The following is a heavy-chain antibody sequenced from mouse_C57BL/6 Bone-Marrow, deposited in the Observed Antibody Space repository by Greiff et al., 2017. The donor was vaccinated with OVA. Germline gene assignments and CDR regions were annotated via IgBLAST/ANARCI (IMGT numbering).Heavy chain of an antibody. CDR3: ARRGDYSNSFLMDY. V-gene: IGHV1-55*01. CDR1: GYTFTSYW. CDR2: IYPGSGST. J-gene: IGHJ4*01. D-gene: IGHD2-5*01. Sequence: QVQLQQPGAELVKPGASVKMSCKASGYTFTSYWITWVKQRPGQGLEWIGDIYPGSGSTNYNEKFKSKATLTVDTSSSTAYMQLSSLTSEDSAVYYGARRGDYSNSFLMDYWGQGTSVTVSS.